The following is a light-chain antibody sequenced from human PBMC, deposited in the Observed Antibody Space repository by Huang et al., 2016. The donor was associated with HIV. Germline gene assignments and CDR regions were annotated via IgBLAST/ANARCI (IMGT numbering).Light chain of an antibody. CDR3: QQYGSLPYT. Sequence: EIVLTQSLGTLAFSPGERATLSCRASQTLSGSYLAWYQQKPGQAPRLLMHSASTRASGIPDRFSGSGSGTDFTLTISSLEPEDFAVYFCQQYGSLPYTFGQGTRLDIK. V-gene: IGKV3-20*01. CDR2: SAS. CDR1: QTLSGSY. J-gene: IGKJ5*01.